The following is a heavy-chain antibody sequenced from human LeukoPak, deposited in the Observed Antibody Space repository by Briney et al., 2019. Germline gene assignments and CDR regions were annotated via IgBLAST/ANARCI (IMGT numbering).Heavy chain of an antibody. CDR3: ALRFPAFDI. D-gene: IGHD3-16*01. V-gene: IGHV4-39*01. CDR1: GVSISSSSYH. CDR2: IYYSGST. J-gene: IGHJ3*02. Sequence: SETLSLTCTVSGVSISSSSYHWGWIRQPPGKGLEWIGSIYYSGSTYYNPSLKSRVTISVDTSKNQFSLKLSSVTAADTAVYYCALRFPAFDIWGQGTMVTVSS.